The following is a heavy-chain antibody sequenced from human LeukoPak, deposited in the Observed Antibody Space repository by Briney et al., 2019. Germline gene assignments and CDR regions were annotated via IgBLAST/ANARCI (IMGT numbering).Heavy chain of an antibody. J-gene: IGHJ6*03. V-gene: IGHV1-69*13. Sequence: ASVKVSCKASGGTFSSYAISWVRQAPAQGLEWMGGIIPILGTANYAQKFKGRVTLTADESTSTAYMELSSLRSEDTAVYYCARVSNYYYYHYMDVWGKGTTATVSS. CDR1: GGTFSSYA. D-gene: IGHD4-11*01. CDR3: ARVSNYYYYHYMDV. CDR2: IIPILGTA.